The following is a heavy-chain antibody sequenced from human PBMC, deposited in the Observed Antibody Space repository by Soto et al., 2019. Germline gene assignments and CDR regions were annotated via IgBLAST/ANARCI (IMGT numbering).Heavy chain of an antibody. CDR1: GGSISSGDYY. V-gene: IGHV4-30-4*01. J-gene: IGHJ4*02. Sequence: QVQLQESGPGLVKPSQTLSLTCTVSGGSISSGDYYWSWIRQPPGKGLEWIGYISYSGSTYYKESLKSRLIISVDTSKNQFSLKLSSVTAADTAVYYCARSDYGDRYYFDYWGQGTLVTVSS. CDR2: ISYSGST. CDR3: ARSDYGDRYYFDY. D-gene: IGHD4-17*01.